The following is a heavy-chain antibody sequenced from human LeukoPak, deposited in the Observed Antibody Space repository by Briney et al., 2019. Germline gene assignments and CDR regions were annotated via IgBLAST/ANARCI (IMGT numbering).Heavy chain of an antibody. Sequence: GGSLRLSCVASGFTFTKAWMSWVRQAPGKGLEWIARIKDGGGTTDYAAPVKGRFTISRDDSRNTVSLQMNSLNTEDIGVYYCTTDLGAYGDYLRNWGQGSLVTVSS. CDR2: IKDGGGTT. D-gene: IGHD4-17*01. CDR1: GFTFTKAW. J-gene: IGHJ1*01. CDR3: TTDLGAYGDYLRN. V-gene: IGHV3-15*01.